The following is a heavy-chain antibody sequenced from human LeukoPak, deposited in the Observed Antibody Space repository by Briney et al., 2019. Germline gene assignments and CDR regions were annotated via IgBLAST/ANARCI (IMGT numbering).Heavy chain of an antibody. D-gene: IGHD6-13*01. CDR2: ISYDGSNK. V-gene: IGHV3-30*19. CDR3: ARDLAAAGTSPDY. J-gene: IGHJ4*02. Sequence: GGSLRLSCAASGFTFSNYGMHWVRQAPGKGLEWVAVISYDGSNKYYADSVKGRFTISRDNSKNTLYLQMNSLRAEDTAVYYCARDLAAAGTSPDYWGQGTLVTVSS. CDR1: GFTFSNYG.